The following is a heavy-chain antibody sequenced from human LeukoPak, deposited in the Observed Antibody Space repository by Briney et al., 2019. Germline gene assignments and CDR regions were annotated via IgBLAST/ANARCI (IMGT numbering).Heavy chain of an antibody. J-gene: IGHJ4*02. CDR1: GFTFSSDA. CDR2: IPYDGTNK. D-gene: IGHD6-13*01. V-gene: IGHV3-30*02. Sequence: GGSLGLSCAATGFTFSSDAMHWVRQAPGKGLEWVAFIPYDGTNKYYADSVKGRFTISRDNSKNTLYLQMNSLRAEDTAVYYCAKGSLGAAGLDYWGQGTLVTVSS. CDR3: AKGSLGAAGLDY.